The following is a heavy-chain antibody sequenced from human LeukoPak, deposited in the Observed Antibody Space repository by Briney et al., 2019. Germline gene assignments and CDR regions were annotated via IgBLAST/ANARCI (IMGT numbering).Heavy chain of an antibody. Sequence: PGGSLRLSCAASGFTFSSYSMNLVRQAPGKGLEWVSSISSSSSYIYYADSVKGRFTISRDNAKNSLYLQMNSLRAEDTAVYYCARDLLTGTTNYFDYWGQGTLVTVSS. V-gene: IGHV3-21*01. CDR3: ARDLLTGTTNYFDY. J-gene: IGHJ4*02. CDR1: GFTFSSYS. D-gene: IGHD1-7*01. CDR2: ISSSSSYI.